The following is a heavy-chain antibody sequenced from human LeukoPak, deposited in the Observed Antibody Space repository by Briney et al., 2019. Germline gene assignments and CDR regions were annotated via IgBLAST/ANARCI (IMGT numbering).Heavy chain of an antibody. CDR2: IYYSGSTS. D-gene: IGHD6-13*01. J-gene: IGHJ5*02. Sequence: SETLSLTCTVSGASISGYYWSWIRQPPGKGLEWIAYIYYSGSTSNYNPSLKSRVTISVDTSKNQFSLKLSSVTAADTAVYYCARGGSSPLATGKQNWLDPWGQGSLVTVSS. CDR1: GASISGYY. CDR3: ARGGSSPLATGKQNWLDP. V-gene: IGHV4-59*01.